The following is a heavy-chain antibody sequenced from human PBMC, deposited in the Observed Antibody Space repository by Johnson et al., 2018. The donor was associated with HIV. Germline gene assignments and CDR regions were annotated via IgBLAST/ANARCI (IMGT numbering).Heavy chain of an antibody. V-gene: IGHV3-30*04. J-gene: IGHJ3*02. CDR1: GFTFNSYA. Sequence: QVQLVESGGGVVQPGRSLRLSCVASGFTFNSYAMHWVRQAPGKGLEWVAIISYDGTNKYYADSVKGRLTISRDRSKNTLYLQMNSLRPEDTAVYYCARDGGESIVGVIAGRPPEDQYAFDIWGQGTMVTVSS. CDR2: ISYDGTNK. CDR3: ARDGGESIVGVIAGRPPEDQYAFDI. D-gene: IGHD2-21*01.